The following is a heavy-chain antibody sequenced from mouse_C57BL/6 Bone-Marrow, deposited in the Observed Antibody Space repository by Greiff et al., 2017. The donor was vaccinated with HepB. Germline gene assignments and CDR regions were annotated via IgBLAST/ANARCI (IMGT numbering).Heavy chain of an antibody. CDR3: TNYYGLAMDY. V-gene: IGHV6-3*01. CDR2: IRLKSDNYAT. J-gene: IGHJ4*01. CDR1: GFTFSNYW. Sequence: EVKLLESGGGLVQPGGSMKLSCVASGFTFSNYWMNWVRQSPEKGLEWVAQIRLKSDNYATHYAESVKGRFTISRDDSKSSVYLQMNNLRAEDTGIYYCTNYYGLAMDYWGQGTSVTVSS. D-gene: IGHD1-1*01.